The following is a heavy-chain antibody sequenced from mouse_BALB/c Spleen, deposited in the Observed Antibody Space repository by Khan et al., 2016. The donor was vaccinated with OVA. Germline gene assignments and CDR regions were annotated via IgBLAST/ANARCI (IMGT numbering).Heavy chain of an antibody. V-gene: IGHV14-3*02. CDR3: ARCGYYSSSAYYYAMDY. J-gene: IGHJ4*01. CDR2: IDPANGNT. Sequence: VQLQQSGAELVKPGASVKLSCTASGFNIKDTYMHWVKQRPEQGLEWIGRIDPANGNTKYDPKFQGKATITADTSSNTAYLQLSSLTSEDTAVYYCARCGYYSSSAYYYAMDYWGQGTSVTVSS. D-gene: IGHD1-1*01. CDR1: GFNIKDTY.